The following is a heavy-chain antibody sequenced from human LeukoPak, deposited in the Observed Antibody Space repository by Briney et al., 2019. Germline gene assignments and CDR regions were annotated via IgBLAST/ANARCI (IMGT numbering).Heavy chain of an antibody. CDR1: GGSLSSYY. V-gene: IGHV4-59*01. D-gene: IGHD3-22*01. J-gene: IGHJ4*02. CDR2: IYYSGST. CDR3: ARDFPPYYDSSGYYYPPWGHDY. Sequence: PSETLSLTCTVSGGSLSSYYWSWIRQPPGKGLEWIGYIYYSGSTNYNPSLKSRVTISVDTSKNQFSLKLSSVTAADTAVYYCARDFPPYYDSSGYYYPPWGHDYWGQGTLVTVSS.